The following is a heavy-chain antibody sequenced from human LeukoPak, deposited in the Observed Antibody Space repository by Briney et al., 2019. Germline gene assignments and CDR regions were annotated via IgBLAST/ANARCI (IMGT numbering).Heavy chain of an antibody. CDR3: ARVRYSSGWSPFDY. CDR1: GGSISSYY. D-gene: IGHD6-19*01. CDR2: IYHSGST. Sequence: SETLSLTCTVSGGSISSYYWSWIRQPPGKGLEWIGSIYHSGSTYYNPSLKRRVTISVDTSKNQFSLKLSSVTAADTAVYYCARVRYSSGWSPFDYWGQGTLVTVSS. V-gene: IGHV4-59*12. J-gene: IGHJ4*02.